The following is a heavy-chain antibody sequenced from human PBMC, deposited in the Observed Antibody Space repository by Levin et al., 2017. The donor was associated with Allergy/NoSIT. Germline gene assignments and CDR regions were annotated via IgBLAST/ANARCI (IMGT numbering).Heavy chain of an antibody. Sequence: SQTLSLTCTVSCDSIRRFYWSWIRQPPGRGLEWIGNGHYSGSTHYNPSLKSRVTILVDTSKNQFSLKLSSVTAADTAVYYCARATRSSRSYYFDYWGQGTLVTVSS. V-gene: IGHV4-59*01. D-gene: IGHD6-13*01. CDR3: ARATRSSRSYYFDY. J-gene: IGHJ4*02. CDR1: CDSIRRFY. CDR2: GHYSGST.